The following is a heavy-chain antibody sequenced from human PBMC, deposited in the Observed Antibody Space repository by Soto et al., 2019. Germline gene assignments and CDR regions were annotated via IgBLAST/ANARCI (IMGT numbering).Heavy chain of an antibody. Sequence: QVQLQESGPGLLKPSETLSLTCTVSGGSISGYYWSWIRQPPGEGLEWIAYVSSSGSTRYNPSLRSRVTLSLDTSKNPFSLRSTSVTAADTAVYYCARLAPRDGDPKTVRAFDIWGQGTMVTISS. D-gene: IGHD1-1*01. CDR2: VSSSGST. J-gene: IGHJ3*02. V-gene: IGHV4-59*01. CDR3: ARLAPRDGDPKTVRAFDI. CDR1: GGSISGYY.